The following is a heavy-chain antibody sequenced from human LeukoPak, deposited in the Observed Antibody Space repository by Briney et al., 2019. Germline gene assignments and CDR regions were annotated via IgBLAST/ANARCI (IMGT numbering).Heavy chain of an antibody. CDR3: AKDGVMRPHIYYDSTPGDL. CDR2: ISGSGGST. J-gene: IGHJ4*02. V-gene: IGHV3-23*01. CDR1: GFTFSSYA. Sequence: PGGSLRLSCAASGFTFSSYAMSWVRQAPGKGLEWVSGISGSGGSTYYADSVKGRFTISRDNSKNTLYLQMNSLRAEDTAVYYCAKDGVMRPHIYYDSTPGDLWGQGTLVTVSS. D-gene: IGHD3-22*01.